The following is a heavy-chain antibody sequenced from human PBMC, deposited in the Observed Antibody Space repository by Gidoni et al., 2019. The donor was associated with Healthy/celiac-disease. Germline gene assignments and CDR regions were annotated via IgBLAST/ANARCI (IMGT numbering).Heavy chain of an antibody. J-gene: IGHJ3*02. Sequence: QVQLQESGPGLVKPSQTLSLTCTVSGGSISSGDYYWSWIRQPPGKGLEWIGYIYYSGSTYYNPSLKSRVTISVDTSKNQFSLKLSSVTAADTAVYYCAREVFITMVRGVRADHYAFDIWGQGTMVTVSS. CDR2: IYYSGST. CDR1: GGSISSGDYY. D-gene: IGHD3-10*01. V-gene: IGHV4-30-4*01. CDR3: AREVFITMVRGVRADHYAFDI.